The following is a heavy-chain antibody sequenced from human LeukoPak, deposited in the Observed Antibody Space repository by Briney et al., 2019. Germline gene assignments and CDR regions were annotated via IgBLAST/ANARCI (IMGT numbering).Heavy chain of an antibody. D-gene: IGHD3-22*01. CDR2: ISSSSSYI. Sequence: GGSLRLSCAASGFTFSSYSMNWVRQAPGKGLEWVSSISSSSSYIYYADSVKGRFTISRDNAKNSLYLQMNSLRAEDTAVYYCARNRYYDSSGSYYYFDYWGQGTLVTVSS. CDR1: GFTFSSYS. J-gene: IGHJ4*02. CDR3: ARNRYYDSSGSYYYFDY. V-gene: IGHV3-21*01.